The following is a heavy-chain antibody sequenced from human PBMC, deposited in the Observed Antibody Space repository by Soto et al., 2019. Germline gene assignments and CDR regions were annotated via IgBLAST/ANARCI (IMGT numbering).Heavy chain of an antibody. J-gene: IGHJ4*02. V-gene: IGHV3-33*01. CDR2: IWYDGSNK. Sequence: GGSLRLSCAASGFTFSSYGMHWVRQAPGKGLEWVAVIWYDGSNKYYADSVKGRFTISRDNSKNTLYLQMNSLRAEDTAVYYCARGMAQTIEYYFDYWGQGTLVTVSS. CDR1: GFTFSSYG. CDR3: ARGMAQTIEYYFDY. D-gene: IGHD2-8*01.